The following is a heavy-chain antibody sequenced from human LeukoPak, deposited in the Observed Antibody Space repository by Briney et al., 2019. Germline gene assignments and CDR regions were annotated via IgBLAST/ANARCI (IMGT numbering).Heavy chain of an antibody. CDR3: ARDYRIAARREAGY. CDR1: GFTFSDYY. CDR2: ISSSGSTI. D-gene: IGHD6-6*01. Sequence: PGGSLRLSCAASGFTFSDYYMSWIRQAPGKGLEWVSYISSSGSTIYYADSVKGRFTISRDNAKNSLYLQMNSLRAEDTAVYYCARDYRIAARREAGYWGQGTLVTVSS. J-gene: IGHJ4*02. V-gene: IGHV3-11*01.